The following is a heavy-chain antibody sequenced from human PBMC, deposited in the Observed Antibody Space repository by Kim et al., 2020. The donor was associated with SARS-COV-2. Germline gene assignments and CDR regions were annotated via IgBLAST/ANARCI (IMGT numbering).Heavy chain of an antibody. D-gene: IGHD1-26*01. V-gene: IGHV3-23*01. J-gene: IGHJ4*02. Sequence: YDADSVKGGFTISRANSKGTLYLQMDSLRVEDTAVYYCARKLPDAHPLDYWGQGTLVTVSS. CDR3: ARKLPDAHPLDY.